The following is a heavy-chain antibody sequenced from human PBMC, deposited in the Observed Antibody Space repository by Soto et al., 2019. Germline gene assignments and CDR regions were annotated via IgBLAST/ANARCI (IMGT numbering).Heavy chain of an antibody. J-gene: IGHJ5*02. CDR1: ARSISSGGYY. Sequence: LTCTVSARSISSGGYYWSWIRQHPGKGLEWIGYIYYSGSTYYNPSLKTRVTISVDTSKNQFSLKLSSVTAADTAVYYCARDGEYDDCSGDFLGWFDRWVQGS. CDR2: IYYSGST. CDR3: ARDGEYDDCSGDFLGWFDR. V-gene: IGHV4-31*03. D-gene: IGHD3-22*01.